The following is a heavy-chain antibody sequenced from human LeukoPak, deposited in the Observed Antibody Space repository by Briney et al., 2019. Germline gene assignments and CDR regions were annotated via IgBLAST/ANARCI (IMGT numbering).Heavy chain of an antibody. V-gene: IGHV3-11*01. CDR2: INDLGDSK. CDR1: GFMFGDSY. D-gene: IGHD1-26*01. Sequence: GGSLRLSCEASGFMFGDSYMSWIRQAPGKGLEWVSCINDLGDSKMYADSVKGRFTISRDNAKSSLYLQMNSLRADDTAIYYCARATGRGRGAHFDYWGQGSLLTVSS. CDR3: ARATGRGRGAHFDY. J-gene: IGHJ4*02.